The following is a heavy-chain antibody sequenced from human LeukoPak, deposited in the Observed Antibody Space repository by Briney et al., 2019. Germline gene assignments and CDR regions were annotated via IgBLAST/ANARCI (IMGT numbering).Heavy chain of an antibody. CDR3: ARVVAAADLGWFDP. CDR2: INPNSGGT. V-gene: IGHV1-2*02. D-gene: IGHD6-13*01. J-gene: IGHJ5*02. Sequence: ASVKVSCKASGHTFTGYYMHWVRQAPGQGLEWMGWINPNSGGTNYAQKFQGRVTMTRDTSISTAYMELSRLRSDDTAVYYCARVVAAADLGWFDPWGQGTLVTVSS. CDR1: GHTFTGYY.